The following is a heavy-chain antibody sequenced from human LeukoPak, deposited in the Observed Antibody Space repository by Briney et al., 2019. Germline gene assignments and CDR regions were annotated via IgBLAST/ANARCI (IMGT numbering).Heavy chain of an antibody. CDR1: GGSISSYY. D-gene: IGHD6-13*01. CDR2: IYYSGST. Sequence: SETLSLTCTVSGGSISSYYWSWIRQPPGKGLERIGYIYYSGSTNYNPSLKSRVTISVDTSKNQFSLKLSSVTAADTAVYYCASHGSGIAAAPLDYGGQETLVTV. CDR3: ASHGSGIAAAPLDY. J-gene: IGHJ4*02. V-gene: IGHV4-59*08.